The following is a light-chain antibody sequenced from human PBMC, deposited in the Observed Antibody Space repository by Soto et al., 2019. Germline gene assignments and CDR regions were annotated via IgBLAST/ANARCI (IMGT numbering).Light chain of an antibody. J-gene: IGLJ1*01. V-gene: IGLV2-14*01. CDR3: LSYTTSSSYV. Sequence: QSALTXPASVSGSPGQSITISCTGTSSDVGAYNRVSWYQQHSGKAPKLMIYEVSNRPSGVSNRFSGSKSGNTASLTISGLQAEDEADYYCLSYTTSSSYVFGTGTKVTVL. CDR1: SSDVGAYNR. CDR2: EVS.